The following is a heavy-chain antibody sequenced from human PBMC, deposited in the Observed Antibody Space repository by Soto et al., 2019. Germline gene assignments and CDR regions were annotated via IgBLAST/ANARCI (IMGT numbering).Heavy chain of an antibody. V-gene: IGHV3-30*18. J-gene: IGHJ4*02. Sequence: LRLSCAASGFTFSSYGMHWVRQAPGKGLEWVAVISYDGSNKYYADSVKGRFTISRDNSKNTLYLQMNSLRAEDTAVYYCAKDLLRYFDWLLYFDPGFDYWGQGTLVTVSS. CDR1: GFTFSSYG. CDR3: AKDLLRYFDWLLYFDPGFDY. CDR2: ISYDGSNK. D-gene: IGHD3-9*01.